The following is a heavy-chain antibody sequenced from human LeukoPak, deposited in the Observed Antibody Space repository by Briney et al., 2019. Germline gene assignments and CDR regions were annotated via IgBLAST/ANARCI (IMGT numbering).Heavy chain of an antibody. CDR2: ISGSAGTI. V-gene: IGHV3-48*03. D-gene: IGHD2-21*02. J-gene: IGHJ4*02. Sequence: GGSLRLSCAASGFTFSSYWMSWVRQAPGKGLEWVSYISGSAGTIYYADSVKGRFTISRDNAKNSLSLQMNSLRAEDTAVYYCSRGRLFGDYWGQGALVTVSS. CDR1: GFTFSSYW. CDR3: SRGRLFGDY.